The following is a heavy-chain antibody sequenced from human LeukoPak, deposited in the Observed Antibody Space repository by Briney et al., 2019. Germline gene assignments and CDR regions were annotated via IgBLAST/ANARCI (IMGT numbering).Heavy chain of an antibody. J-gene: IGHJ4*02. V-gene: IGHV1-69*13. D-gene: IGHD3-22*01. CDR3: ARDSTYYYDSSGYYGY. Sequence: GASVKVSCKTSGGTFGNYAINWVRQAPGHGLEWMGGIIPIFDTTNYAQKFQGRVTITADESTSTAYMELSSLRSEDTAVYYCARDSTYYYDSSGYYGYWGQGTLVTVSS. CDR2: IIPIFDTT. CDR1: GGTFGNYA.